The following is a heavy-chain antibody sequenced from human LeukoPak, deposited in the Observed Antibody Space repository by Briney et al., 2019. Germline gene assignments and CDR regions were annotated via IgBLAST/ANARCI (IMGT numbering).Heavy chain of an antibody. Sequence: SETLSLTRTVSGGSVSSGTYYWRWIRQPPGKGLAGIGYIYYTGSTTYNPSLKSRPTISVDTSKNQFSLKLSSVTAADTAVYYCARRGGSGRSFDYWGQGTLVTVSS. V-gene: IGHV4-61*01. D-gene: IGHD3-10*01. J-gene: IGHJ4*02. CDR2: IYYTGST. CDR3: ARRGGSGRSFDY. CDR1: GGSVSSGTYY.